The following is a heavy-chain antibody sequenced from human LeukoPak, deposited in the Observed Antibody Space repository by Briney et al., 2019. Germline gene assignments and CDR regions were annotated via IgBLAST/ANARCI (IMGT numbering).Heavy chain of an antibody. J-gene: IGHJ4*02. CDR3: AKIGGWSLDY. V-gene: IGHV3-23*01. CDR1: GFTFSSYA. CDR2: VSAGAKT. Sequence: RGSLRLSCAASGFTFSSYAMSWVRPAPGKGLEWVSIVSAGAKTYYSDSVKGRFTISTDNSKNTLYLLMNSLRTEDTAVYYCAKIGGWSLDYWGQGTLVTVSS. D-gene: IGHD6-19*01.